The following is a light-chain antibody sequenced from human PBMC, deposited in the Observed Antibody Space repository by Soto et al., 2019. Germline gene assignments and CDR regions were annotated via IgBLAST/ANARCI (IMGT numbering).Light chain of an antibody. J-gene: IGKJ5*01. Sequence: IVLTQSPATLSFSPWERATLSWRASQTISSYLLWYQQKPGQAPRLLIYDASNRATGIPARFSGSGSETDFTLTISSLEPEDFAVYYCQHRMNWPLTFGQGTRLEIK. CDR2: DAS. V-gene: IGKV3-11*01. CDR3: QHRMNWPLT. CDR1: QTISSY.